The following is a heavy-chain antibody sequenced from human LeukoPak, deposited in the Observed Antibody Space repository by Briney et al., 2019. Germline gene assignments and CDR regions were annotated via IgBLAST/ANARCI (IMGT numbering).Heavy chain of an antibody. Sequence: GSLRLSCAASGFTFSSYAMHWVRQAPGKGLEWVAVISYDGSNKYYADSVKGRFTISRDNSKNTLYLQMNSLRAEDTAVYYCARAQQLDYYYYGMDVWGQGTTVTVSS. V-gene: IGHV3-30-3*01. CDR2: ISYDGSNK. CDR1: GFTFSSYA. J-gene: IGHJ6*02. CDR3: ARAQQLDYYYYGMDV. D-gene: IGHD6-6*01.